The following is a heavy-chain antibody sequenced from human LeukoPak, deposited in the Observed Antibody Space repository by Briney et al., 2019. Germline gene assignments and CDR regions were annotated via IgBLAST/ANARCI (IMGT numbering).Heavy chain of an antibody. CDR2: IRCDGSNK. CDR3: AKGGKYDILTGFPRSRLLGDY. CDR1: GFTFSSYG. D-gene: IGHD3-9*01. Sequence: PGGSLRLSCAASGFTFSSYGMHWVRQAPGKGLEWVAFIRCDGSNKYYADSVKGRFTISRDNSKNTLYLQMNSLRIEDTAVYYCAKGGKYDILTGFPRSRLLGDYWGQGTLVTVSS. V-gene: IGHV3-30*02. J-gene: IGHJ4*02.